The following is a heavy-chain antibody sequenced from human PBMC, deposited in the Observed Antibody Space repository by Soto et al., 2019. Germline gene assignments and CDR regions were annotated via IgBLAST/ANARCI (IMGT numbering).Heavy chain of an antibody. D-gene: IGHD3-22*01. CDR2: IIPILGIA. CDR3: ARSHYYYDSSGYYPNLGFDP. Sequence: SVKVSCKASGGTFSSYTISWVRQAPGQGLEWMGRIIPILGIANYAQKFQGRVTITADKSTSTAYMELSSLRSEDTAVYYCARSHYYYDSSGYYPNLGFDPWG. J-gene: IGHJ5*02. CDR1: GGTFSSYT. V-gene: IGHV1-69*02.